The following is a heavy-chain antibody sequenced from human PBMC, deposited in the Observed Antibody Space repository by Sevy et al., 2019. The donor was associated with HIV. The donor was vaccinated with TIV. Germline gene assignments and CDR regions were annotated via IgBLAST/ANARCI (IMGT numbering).Heavy chain of an antibody. Sequence: ASVKVSCKASGYTFTSYGISWVRQAPGQGLEWMGWISAYNGNTNYAQKLQGRVTMTTDTSTSTAYMELRSLGSDDTAVYYCARVRFLGYCSSTSCFPSGWFDPWGQGTLVTVSS. CDR3: ARVRFLGYCSSTSCFPSGWFDP. V-gene: IGHV1-18*01. CDR1: GYTFTSYG. CDR2: ISAYNGNT. J-gene: IGHJ5*02. D-gene: IGHD2-2*01.